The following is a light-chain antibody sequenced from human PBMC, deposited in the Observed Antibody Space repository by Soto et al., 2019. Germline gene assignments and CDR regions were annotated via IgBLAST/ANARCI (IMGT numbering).Light chain of an antibody. CDR1: QSSSSW. CDR2: KAS. J-gene: IGKJ2*01. V-gene: IGKV1-5*03. Sequence: DIQMTQSPSTLSASVGDRVTITCRASQSSSSWLAWYQQKPGKAPKLLIYKASSLERGVPSRFSGSGSGTEFPLTISSLQPDDFATYYCQQYNSYPYTFGQGTKLEIK. CDR3: QQYNSYPYT.